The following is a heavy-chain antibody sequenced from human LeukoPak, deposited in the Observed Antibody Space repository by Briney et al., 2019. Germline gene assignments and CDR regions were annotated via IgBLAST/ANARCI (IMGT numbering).Heavy chain of an antibody. D-gene: IGHD4-17*01. CDR3: ATTSYGDYLDAFDI. Sequence: SQTLSLTCTVAGRSIRSSSYYWGWTRQHQGKGLEWIGSIYYSGSTYYNPSLKSRVTISVDTSKNQFSLKLSSVTAADTAVYYCATTSYGDYLDAFDIWGQGTMVTVSS. J-gene: IGHJ3*02. V-gene: IGHV4-39*01. CDR1: GRSIRSSSYY. CDR2: IYYSGST.